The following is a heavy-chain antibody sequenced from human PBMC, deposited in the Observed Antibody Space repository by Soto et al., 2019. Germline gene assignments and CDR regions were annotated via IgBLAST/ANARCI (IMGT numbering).Heavy chain of an antibody. CDR3: ARLVGSSGYYDY. D-gene: IGHD3-22*01. J-gene: IGHJ4*02. CDR2: IYYSGST. CDR1: GGSISSSSYY. Sequence: SETLSLTCTVSGGSISSSSYYWGWIRQPPGKGLEWIGSIYYSGSTYYNPSLKSRVTISVDTSKNQFSLKLSSVTAADAAVYYCARLVGSSGYYDYWGQGTLVTV. V-gene: IGHV4-39*01.